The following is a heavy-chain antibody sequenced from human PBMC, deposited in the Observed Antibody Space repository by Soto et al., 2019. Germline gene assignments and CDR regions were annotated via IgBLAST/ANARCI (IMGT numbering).Heavy chain of an antibody. J-gene: IGHJ4*02. D-gene: IGHD2-2*01. V-gene: IGHV1-18*04. CDR1: GYTFTSYG. CDR2: ISAYNGNT. CDR3: ARDIVVVPAPPREVWPEQPSSFDH. Sequence: QVQLVQSGAEVKKPGASVKVSCKASGYTFTSYGISWVRQAPGQGLEWMGWISAYNGNTNYAQKLQGRVTMTTDTSTSTAYMELRSLRSDDTAVYYCARDIVVVPAPPREVWPEQPSSFDHWGQGTLVTVSS.